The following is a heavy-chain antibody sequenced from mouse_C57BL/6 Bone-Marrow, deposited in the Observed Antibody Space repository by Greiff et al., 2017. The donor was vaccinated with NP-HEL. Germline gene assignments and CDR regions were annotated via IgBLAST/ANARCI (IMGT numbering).Heavy chain of an antibody. J-gene: IGHJ4*01. CDR2: IYPGDGDT. V-gene: IGHV1-80*01. Sequence: VKLQESGAELVKPGASVKISCKASGYAFSSYWMNWVKQRPGKGLEWIGQIYPGDGDTNYNGKFKGKATLTADKSSSTAYMQLSSLTSEDSAVYFCARSPITTVVATDYAMDYWGQGTSVTVSS. CDR3: ARSPITTVVATDYAMDY. CDR1: GYAFSSYW. D-gene: IGHD1-1*01.